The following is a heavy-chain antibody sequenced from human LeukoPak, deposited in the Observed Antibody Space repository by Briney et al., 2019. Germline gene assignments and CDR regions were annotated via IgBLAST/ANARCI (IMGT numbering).Heavy chain of an antibody. D-gene: IGHD2-15*01. CDR1: GFTFSSYG. V-gene: IGHV3-23*01. Sequence: QTGGSLRLSCAASGFTFSSYGMSWVRQAPGKGLEWVSAISGSGGSTYYADSVKGRFTISRDNSKNTLYLQMNSLRAEDTAVYYCAKDRCSGGSCYTFDYWGQGTLVTVSS. CDR2: ISGSGGST. CDR3: AKDRCSGGSCYTFDY. J-gene: IGHJ4*02.